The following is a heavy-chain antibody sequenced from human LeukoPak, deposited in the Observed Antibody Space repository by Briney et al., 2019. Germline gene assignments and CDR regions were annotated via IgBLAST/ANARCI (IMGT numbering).Heavy chain of an antibody. CDR3: AKGDNNILTGYYNSFDS. CDR2: ISGSAIST. Sequence: GGSLRLSCAASGFTFSSYAMSWIRQAPGKGLEWVSTISGSAISTYYADSVKGRFTISRDNSRNTLYLQMNSLRAEDTALFYCAKGDNNILTGYYNSFDSWGQGTLVTVSS. CDR1: GFTFSSYA. V-gene: IGHV3-23*01. D-gene: IGHD3-9*01. J-gene: IGHJ4*02.